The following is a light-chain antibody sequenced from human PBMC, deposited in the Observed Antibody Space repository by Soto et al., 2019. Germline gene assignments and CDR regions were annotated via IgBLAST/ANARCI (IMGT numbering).Light chain of an antibody. CDR1: QTISAW. J-gene: IGKJ1*01. V-gene: IGKV1-5*03. CDR2: QAS. Sequence: DIQMTQSPSTLSAFVGDRVTITCRASQTISAWLAWYQQKPGKAPNLLIYQASTLESGVPSRFSGSGSGTEFSLTISSLQPDEFATYYCQQYQTYPLTFGKGTKVEIK. CDR3: QQYQTYPLT.